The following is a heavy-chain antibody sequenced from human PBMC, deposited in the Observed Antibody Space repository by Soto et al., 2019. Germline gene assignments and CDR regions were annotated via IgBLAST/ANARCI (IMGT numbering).Heavy chain of an antibody. D-gene: IGHD4-17*01. J-gene: IGHJ3*02. CDR2: IYHSGST. CDR1: SGSISSSNW. Sequence: QVQLQESGPGLVKPSGTLSLTCAVSSGSISSSNWWSWVRQPPGKGLEWIGEIYHSGSTNYNPSLKSRVTKSVDKPKNQFSLKLSSVTAADTAVYYCARGHDYGDYGHAFDIWGQGTMVTVSS. CDR3: ARGHDYGDYGHAFDI. V-gene: IGHV4-4*02.